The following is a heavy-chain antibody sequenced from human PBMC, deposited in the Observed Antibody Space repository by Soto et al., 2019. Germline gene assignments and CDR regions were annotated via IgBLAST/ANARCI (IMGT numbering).Heavy chain of an antibody. J-gene: IGHJ6*02. CDR2: TYYRSKWYN. V-gene: IGHV6-1*01. D-gene: IGHD2-15*01. Sequence: SQTLSLTCAISGDSVSSNSAAWNWIRQSPSRGLEWLGRTYYRSKWYNDYAVSVKSRITINPDTSTNQFSLQLNSVTPEDTAVYYCARDIPARVVAASGEGYYYYYGMDVWGQGTTVTVSS. CDR3: ARDIPARVVAASGEGYYYYYGMDV. CDR1: GDSVSSNSAA.